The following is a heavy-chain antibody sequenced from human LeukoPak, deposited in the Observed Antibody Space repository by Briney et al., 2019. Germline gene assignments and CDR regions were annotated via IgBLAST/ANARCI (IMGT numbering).Heavy chain of an antibody. CDR1: GFTFTHAW. J-gene: IGHJ3*02. D-gene: IGHD2-15*01. Sequence: GGSLRLSCAASGFTFTHAWMSWVRQAPGKGLEWVGRIKSKTDGGTTDYAAPVKGRFSISRDDSKNTLYLQMNSLRAEDTAVYYCARGHVVASDAFDIWGQGTMVTVSS. CDR3: ARGHVVASDAFDI. V-gene: IGHV3-15*01. CDR2: IKSKTDGGTT.